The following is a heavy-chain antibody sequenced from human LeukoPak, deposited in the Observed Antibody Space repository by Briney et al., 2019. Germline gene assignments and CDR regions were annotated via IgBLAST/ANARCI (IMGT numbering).Heavy chain of an antibody. D-gene: IGHD1-26*01. CDR1: GYTFTSYY. CDR2: INPSGGST. V-gene: IGHV1-46*01. J-gene: IGHJ4*02. CDR3: ARVAVGAAYYFDY. Sequence: ASVKVSCKASGYTFTSYYMHWVRQAPGQGLEWMGIINPSGGSTSYAQKFQGRVTMTTDTSTSTAYMELRSLRSDDTAVYYCARVAVGAAYYFDYWGQGTLVTVSS.